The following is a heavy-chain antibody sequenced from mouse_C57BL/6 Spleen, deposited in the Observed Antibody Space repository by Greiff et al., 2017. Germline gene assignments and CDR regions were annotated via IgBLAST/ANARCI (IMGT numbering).Heavy chain of an antibody. D-gene: IGHD2-4*01. CDR2: IYPGDGDT. CDR3: ARGAITLGAMDY. Sequence: VMLVESGPELVKPGASVKISCKASGYAFSSSWMNWVKQRPGKGLEWIGRIYPGDGDTNYNGKFKGKATLTADKSSSTAYMQLSSLTSEDSAVYFCARGAITLGAMDYWGQGTSVTVSS. J-gene: IGHJ4*01. V-gene: IGHV1-82*01. CDR1: GYAFSSSW.